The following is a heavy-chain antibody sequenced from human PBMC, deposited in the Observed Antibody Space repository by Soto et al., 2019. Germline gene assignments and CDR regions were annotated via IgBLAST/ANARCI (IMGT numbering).Heavy chain of an antibody. CDR1: GGSISSYY. V-gene: IGHV4-59*08. CDR2: IYYSGST. J-gene: IGHJ4*02. CDR3: ARGYYYDSSGLDY. Sequence: SETLSLTCTVSGGSISSYYWSWIRQPPGKGLEWIGYIYYSGSTYYNPSLKSRVTISVDTPKNQFSLKLSSVTAADTAVYYCARGYYYDSSGLDYWGQGTLVTVSS. D-gene: IGHD3-22*01.